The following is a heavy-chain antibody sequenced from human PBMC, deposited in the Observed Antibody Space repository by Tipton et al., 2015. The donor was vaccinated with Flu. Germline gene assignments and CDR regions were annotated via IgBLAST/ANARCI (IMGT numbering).Heavy chain of an antibody. V-gene: IGHV4-39*01. J-gene: IGHJ4*02. CDR2: IFHSGNT. CDR3: GRHMGPGLRYRNGAFDY. D-gene: IGHD5-18*01. CDR1: GDSIRSSNYC. Sequence: TLSLTCAVSGDSIRSSNYCWGWIRQPPGKGLEWIGNIFHSGNTYHNPSLKSRVTMTIDTSKNQFSLKLSSVTAADTAVYYCGRHMGPGLRYRNGAFDYWGQGTLVTVSS.